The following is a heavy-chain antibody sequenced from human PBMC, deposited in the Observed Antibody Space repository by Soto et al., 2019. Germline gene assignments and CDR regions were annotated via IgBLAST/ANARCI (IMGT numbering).Heavy chain of an antibody. D-gene: IGHD2-2*01. CDR3: ARSQGSSTSLEIYYYYYYGMDV. CDR1: GGIFGSYA. J-gene: IGHJ6*02. CDR2: IIPIPGTA. V-gene: IGHV1-69*01. Sequence: QVQLVQSGAEVKKPGSSVKVSCKASGGIFGSYAISWVRQAPGQGLEWMGGIIPIPGTANYAQKFQGRVTIAADESTSTAYMELSSLRSEDTAVYYWARSQGSSTSLEIYYYYYYGMDVWGQGTTVTVSS.